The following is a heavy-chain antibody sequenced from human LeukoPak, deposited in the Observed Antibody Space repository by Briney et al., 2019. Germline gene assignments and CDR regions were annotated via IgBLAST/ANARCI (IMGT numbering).Heavy chain of an antibody. CDR3: ARGGDILTGYYPEYFDY. CDR1: GYTFTSYG. J-gene: IGHJ4*02. D-gene: IGHD3-9*01. V-gene: IGHV1-18*01. CDR2: ISSYNCNT. Sequence: ASVKVSCKASGYTFTSYGISWVRQAPGQGLECMGWISSYNCNTNYAQNLQGRVTMTTDTSTSTAYMELRSLRSDDTAVYYCARGGDILTGYYPEYFDYWGQGTLVTVSS.